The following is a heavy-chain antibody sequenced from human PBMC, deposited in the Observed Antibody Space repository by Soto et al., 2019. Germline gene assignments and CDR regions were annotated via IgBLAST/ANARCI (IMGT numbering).Heavy chain of an antibody. CDR1: GGTFSSYA. J-gene: IGHJ4*02. CDR3: ARELTLRDYFDY. CDR2: IIPIFGTA. V-gene: IGHV1-69*13. Sequence: SVKVSCKASGGTFSSYAISWVRQAPGQGLEWMGGIIPIFGTANYAQKFQGRVTITADESTSTAYMELSSLRSEDTAVYYCARELTLRDYFDYWGQGTLVTVSS. D-gene: IGHD3-16*01.